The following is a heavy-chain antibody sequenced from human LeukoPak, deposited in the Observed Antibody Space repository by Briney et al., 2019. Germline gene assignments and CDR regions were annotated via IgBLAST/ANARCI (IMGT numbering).Heavy chain of an antibody. J-gene: IGHJ4*02. Sequence: GESLKISCKDSGNTFTTSLIVWVRQMPGKGLEWMGIIYPGDSETKYSPSFQGQVTISVDKSISTAFLQWSSLKASGTAIYYCARPKYSSSLAFDYWGQGTPVTVSP. V-gene: IGHV5-51*01. CDR3: ARPKYSSSLAFDY. D-gene: IGHD6-6*01. CDR2: IYPGDSET. CDR1: GNTFTTSL.